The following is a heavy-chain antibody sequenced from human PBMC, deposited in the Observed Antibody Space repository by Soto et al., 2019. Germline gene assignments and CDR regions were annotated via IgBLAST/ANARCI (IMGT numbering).Heavy chain of an antibody. CDR1: VFTFTNYW. CDR2: IDGVGTGT. J-gene: IGHJ4*02. V-gene: IGHV3-74*01. CDR3: TTVFDY. Sequence: PXGSLRLSCVSSVFTFTNYWMHWVRQVPGKGLVWVSRIDGVGTGTSYSDSVRGRFTISRDNAENTLHLQMDSLRAEDTAVYYCTTVFDYWGQGTPVTVSS.